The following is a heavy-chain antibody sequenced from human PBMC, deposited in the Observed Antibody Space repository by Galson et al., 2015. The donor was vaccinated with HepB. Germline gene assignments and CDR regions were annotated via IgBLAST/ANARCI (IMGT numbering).Heavy chain of an antibody. V-gene: IGHV1-18*01. J-gene: IGHJ4*02. CDR3: ARDRMAAVVDPFDH. Sequence: GYTFSSYGISWVRQAPGQGLEWMGWINTYSGNTNDAQKFQDRVTLTTDTSTSTAYMELRSLRSDDTAVYYCARDRMAAVVDPFDHWGQGTLVIVSS. CDR1: GYTFSSYG. CDR2: INTYSGNT. D-gene: IGHD5-24*01.